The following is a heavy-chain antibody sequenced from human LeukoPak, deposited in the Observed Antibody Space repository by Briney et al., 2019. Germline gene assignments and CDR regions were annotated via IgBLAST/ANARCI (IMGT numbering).Heavy chain of an antibody. Sequence: GASVNVSCKSSGYTFTTNGITWVRQAAGQGLEGMGWISTYNGDTNYAQKLQGRVTMTTDTSTSTAYMELRSLRSDDTAVYYCAREGLGELTLDCWGQGTLVTVSS. CDR2: ISTYNGDT. V-gene: IGHV1-18*01. J-gene: IGHJ4*02. D-gene: IGHD3-16*01. CDR3: AREGLGELTLDC. CDR1: GYTFTTNG.